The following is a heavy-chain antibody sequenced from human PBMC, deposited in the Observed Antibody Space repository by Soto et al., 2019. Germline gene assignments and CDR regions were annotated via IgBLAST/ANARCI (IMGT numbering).Heavy chain of an antibody. D-gene: IGHD3-22*01. CDR3: ARDLGYYYDSSGYGY. CDR2: IIPIFGTA. J-gene: IGHJ4*02. V-gene: IGHV1-69*06. CDR1: GGTFSSYA. Sequence: ASVKVSCKASGGTFSSYAISWVRQAPGQGLEWMGGIIPIFGTANYAQKFQGRVTITADKSTSTAYMELSSLRSEDTAVYYCARDLGYYYDSSGYGYWGQGTLVTVS.